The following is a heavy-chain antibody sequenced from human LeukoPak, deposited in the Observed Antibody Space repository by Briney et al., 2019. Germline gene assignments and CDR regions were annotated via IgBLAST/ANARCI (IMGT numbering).Heavy chain of an antibody. Sequence: PGGSLRLSCAASGLTLSIHWMTWVRQAPGKGLEWVANINQDGSAKYYVDSVRGRFTISRDNAKNSMHLQMNSLRAEDTAVYYCARWEIRGTAHQLDYWGQGTLVTVSS. CDR3: ARWEIRGTAHQLDY. CDR2: INQDGSAK. D-gene: IGHD1-7*01. CDR1: GLTLSIHW. J-gene: IGHJ4*02. V-gene: IGHV3-7*01.